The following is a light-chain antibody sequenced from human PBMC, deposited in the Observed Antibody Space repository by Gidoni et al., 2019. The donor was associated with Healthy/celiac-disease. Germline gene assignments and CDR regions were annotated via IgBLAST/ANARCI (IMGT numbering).Light chain of an antibody. Sequence: EIVLTQSPATLSLSPGERATLSCRASQSVSIYLAWYQQKPGQAPRLLTYDASNRATGIPARFSGSASGTDFTLTISSLEPEDFAVYYCQQRSNWPPPYTFGQGTKLEIK. CDR2: DAS. V-gene: IGKV3-11*01. CDR3: QQRSNWPPPYT. J-gene: IGKJ2*01. CDR1: QSVSIY.